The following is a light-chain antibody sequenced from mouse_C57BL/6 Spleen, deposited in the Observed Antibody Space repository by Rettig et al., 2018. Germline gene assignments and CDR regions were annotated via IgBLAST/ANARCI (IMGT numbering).Light chain of an antibody. V-gene: IGKV12-44*01. CDR2: NAK. CDR3: QHHYGTPRT. Sequence: DIQMTQSPASLSASVGETVTITCRASENIYSYLAWYQQKQGKSPQLLVYNAKTLAEGVPSRFSGSGSGTQFSLKINSLQPEDFGSYYCQHHYGTPRTFGGGTKREIK. CDR1: ENIYSY. J-gene: IGKJ1*01.